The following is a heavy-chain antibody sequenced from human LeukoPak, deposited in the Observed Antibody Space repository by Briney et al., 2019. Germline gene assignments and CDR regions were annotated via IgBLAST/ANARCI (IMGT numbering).Heavy chain of an antibody. CDR3: ARQYCSTTSCYDNWFDP. J-gene: IGHJ5*02. V-gene: IGHV4-39*01. D-gene: IGHD2-2*01. CDR1: GGSISSRSYY. CDR2: IYYSGST. Sequence: SETLSLTCTVSGGSISSRSYYWGWIRQPPGKGLGWIGSIYYSGSTYYNPSLKSRVTIYVDTSKNQFSLKLTSVTAADTAVYYCARQYCSTTSCYDNWFDPWGQGTLVTVSS.